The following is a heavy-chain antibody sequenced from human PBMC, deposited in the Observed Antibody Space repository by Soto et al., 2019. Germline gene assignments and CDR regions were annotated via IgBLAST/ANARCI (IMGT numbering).Heavy chain of an antibody. Sequence: SETLSLTCTVSADSSTISNSYWGWLRQPPGKGLQWIGSSSYNGGTFYNPSLKGRVAISVDTSKKQSSLKLSSVTAADTAVYYCARVVGYNWNYWYFDLWGRGTLVTVSS. CDR3: ARVVGYNWNYWYFDL. CDR1: ADSSTISNSY. V-gene: IGHV4-39*07. CDR2: SSYNGGT. J-gene: IGHJ2*01. D-gene: IGHD1-20*01.